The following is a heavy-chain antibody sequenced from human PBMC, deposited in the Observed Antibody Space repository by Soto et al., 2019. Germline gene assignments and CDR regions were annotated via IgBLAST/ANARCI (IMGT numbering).Heavy chain of an antibody. CDR3: AKDPLNYYDSSGYDDY. V-gene: IGHV3-23*01. Sequence: VGSLRLSCAASGFTFSSYAMSWVRQAPGKGLEWVSAISGSGGSTYYADSVKGRFTISRDNSKNTLYLQMNSLRAEDTAVYYCAKDPLNYYDSSGYDDYWGQGTLVTVSS. CDR2: ISGSGGST. CDR1: GFTFSSYA. D-gene: IGHD3-22*01. J-gene: IGHJ4*02.